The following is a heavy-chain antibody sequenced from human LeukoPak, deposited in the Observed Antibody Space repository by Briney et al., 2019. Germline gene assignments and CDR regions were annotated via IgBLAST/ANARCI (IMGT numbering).Heavy chain of an antibody. D-gene: IGHD5-18*01. V-gene: IGHV4-59*11. CDR1: GASITSHH. CDR3: ASGYSYFDY. Sequence: SETLSLTCTVSGASITSHHWSWIRQPPGKGLEWIGYIHYSGSTNYNPSLRSRVTGSVDTSKNQFSLRLRSVTAADTAVYYCASGYSYFDYWGQGTLVTVSS. J-gene: IGHJ4*02. CDR2: IHYSGST.